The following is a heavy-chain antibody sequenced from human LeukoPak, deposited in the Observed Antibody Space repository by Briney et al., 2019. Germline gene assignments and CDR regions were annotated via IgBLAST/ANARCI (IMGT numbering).Heavy chain of an antibody. J-gene: IGHJ4*02. CDR3: ALCSSTSRFVGYFDY. CDR2: IKSKTDGGTT. Sequence: GGSLRLSCAASGFTFSNAWMSWVRQAPGKGLEWVGRIKSKTDGGTTDYAAPVKGRFTISRDDSKNTLYLQMNSLKTEDTAVYYCALCSSTSRFVGYFDYWGQGTLVTVSS. V-gene: IGHV3-15*01. D-gene: IGHD2-2*01. CDR1: GFTFSNAW.